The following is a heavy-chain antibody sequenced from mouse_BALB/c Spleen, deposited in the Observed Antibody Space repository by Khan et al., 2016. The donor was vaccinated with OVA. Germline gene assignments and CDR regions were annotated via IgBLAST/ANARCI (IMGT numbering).Heavy chain of an antibody. Sequence: QIQLVQPGPELKKPGETVKISCKASGYTLTDYGMNWVKQAPGKGLKWMGWINTYTGEATYADDFKGRFAFSLETSANTAYLQINNLKTEDTATYFCSRSNGNYWFAYWGQGTLVTVSA. D-gene: IGHD2-1*01. J-gene: IGHJ3*01. V-gene: IGHV9-3-1*01. CDR2: INTYTGEA. CDR1: GYTLTDYG. CDR3: SRSNGNYWFAY.